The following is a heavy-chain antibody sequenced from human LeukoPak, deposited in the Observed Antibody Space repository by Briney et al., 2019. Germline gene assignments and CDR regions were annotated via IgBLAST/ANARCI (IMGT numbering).Heavy chain of an antibody. D-gene: IGHD3-10*01. J-gene: IGHJ4*02. Sequence: PGGSLRLSCAASGFTFSTYAMTWVRQAPGQGLEWVSGIISGGSTYYADSVKGRFTISRDNSKNTLYVQMNSLRAEDTAVYYCVKSVGSGSYYNNDCWGQGTLVTVSS. CDR3: VKSVGSGSYYNNDC. CDR2: IISGGST. CDR1: GFTFSTYA. V-gene: IGHV3-23*01.